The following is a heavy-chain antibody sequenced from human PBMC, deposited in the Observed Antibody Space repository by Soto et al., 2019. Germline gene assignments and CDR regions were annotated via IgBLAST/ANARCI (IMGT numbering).Heavy chain of an antibody. V-gene: IGHV3-23*01. CDR3: AKETYYYYGMDV. CDR2: IIDSGGYT. J-gene: IGHJ6*02. CDR1: GFTFSSST. Sequence: GWSLRLSCAASGFTFSSSTMSWVRQAPGKGLEWVSAIIDSGGYTYYADSVKGRFTISRDNSKNTLYLQMSSLRAEDTALYYCAKETYYYYGMDVWGQGTTVTVSS.